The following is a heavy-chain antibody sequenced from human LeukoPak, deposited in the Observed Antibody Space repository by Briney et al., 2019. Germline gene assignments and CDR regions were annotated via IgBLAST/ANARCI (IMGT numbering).Heavy chain of an antibody. V-gene: IGHV4-61*02. J-gene: IGHJ4*02. CDR1: GGSISSGSYY. CDR3: AREPASSSWSYFDY. Sequence: PSETLSLTCTVSGGSISSGSYYWSWIRQPAGKGLEWIGRIYTSGSTNYNPSLKSRVTISVDTSKNQFSLKLSSVTAADTAVYYCAREPASSSWSYFDYWGQGTLVTVSS. CDR2: IYTSGST. D-gene: IGHD6-13*01.